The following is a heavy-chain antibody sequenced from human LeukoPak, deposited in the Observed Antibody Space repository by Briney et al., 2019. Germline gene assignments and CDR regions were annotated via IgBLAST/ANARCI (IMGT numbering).Heavy chain of an antibody. V-gene: IGHV1-2*02. CDR2: INPNSGGT. CDR3: ARDLGCSSTSCYVPNWFDP. D-gene: IGHD2-2*01. Sequence: ASVKVSCKASGYTFTGYYMHWVRQAPGQGLEWMGWINPNSGGTNYAQKFQGRVTMTRDTSISTAYMELSRLRSDDTAVYYCARDLGCSSTSCYVPNWFDPWGQGTLVTVPS. CDR1: GYTFTGYY. J-gene: IGHJ5*02.